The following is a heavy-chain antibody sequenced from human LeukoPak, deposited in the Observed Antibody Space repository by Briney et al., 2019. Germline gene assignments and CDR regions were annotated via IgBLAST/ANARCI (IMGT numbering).Heavy chain of an antibody. CDR3: ARLKAMESTYSIDY. CDR1: GFTVSSNY. Sequence: GGSLRLPCAASGFTVSSNYMSWVRQAPGKGLEWVSVIYSGGSTYYADSVKGRFTISRDNSKNTLYLQMNSLRAEDTALYYRARLKAMESTYSIDYWGQGTLVTVSS. CDR2: IYSGGST. D-gene: IGHD2/OR15-2a*01. V-gene: IGHV3-66*04. J-gene: IGHJ4*02.